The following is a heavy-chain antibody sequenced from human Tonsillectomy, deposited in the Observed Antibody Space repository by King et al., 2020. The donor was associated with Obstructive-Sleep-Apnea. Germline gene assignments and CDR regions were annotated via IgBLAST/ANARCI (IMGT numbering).Heavy chain of an antibody. V-gene: IGHV3-30*18. Sequence: VQLVESGGGVVQPGGSLTLSCVASVFYFSSYGMHWVRPAPGKGLERVAFISSDGRGVYYSDSVKGRFTISRDNSKNTLYLQMNSLRTEDTAVCYCAKDMNYGPDVFDIWGQGTMVTVSS. CDR3: AKDMNYGPDVFDI. J-gene: IGHJ3*02. D-gene: IGHD3/OR15-3a*01. CDR2: ISSDGRGV. CDR1: VFYFSSYG.